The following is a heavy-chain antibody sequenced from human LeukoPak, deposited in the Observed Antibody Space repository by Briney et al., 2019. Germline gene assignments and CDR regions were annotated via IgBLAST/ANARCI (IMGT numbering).Heavy chain of an antibody. V-gene: IGHV4-34*01. J-gene: IGHJ4*02. Sequence: PSETLSLTCAVYGGSFSGYYWSWIRQPPGKGLEWIGEINHSGSTNYNPSLKSRVTISVDTSKNQFSLKLSSVTAADTAVYYCARCRFGKQIDYWSQGTLVTVSS. CDR1: GGSFSGYY. D-gene: IGHD3-10*01. CDR2: INHSGST. CDR3: ARCRFGKQIDY.